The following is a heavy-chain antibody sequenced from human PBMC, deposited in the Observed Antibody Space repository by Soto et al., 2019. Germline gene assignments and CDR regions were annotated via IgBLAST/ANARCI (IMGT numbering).Heavy chain of an antibody. D-gene: IGHD2-21*02. J-gene: IGHJ6*02. CDR1: GYTLTELS. Sequence: GASVKVSCKVSGYTLTELSMHWVRQAPGKGLEWMGGFDPEDGETIYAQKFQGRVTMTEDTSTDTAYMELSSLRSEDTAVYYCATVAYCGGDCYSYGMDVWGQGTTVTVSS. CDR2: FDPEDGET. V-gene: IGHV1-24*01. CDR3: ATVAYCGGDCYSYGMDV.